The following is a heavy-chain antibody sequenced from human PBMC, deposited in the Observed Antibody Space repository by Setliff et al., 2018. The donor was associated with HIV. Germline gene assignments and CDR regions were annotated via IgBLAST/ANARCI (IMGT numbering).Heavy chain of an antibody. D-gene: IGHD5-12*01. CDR3: ARQGDGYNLYHVYYFDY. CDR1: GDSMIPHY. J-gene: IGHJ4*02. CDR2: ISNYGSP. V-gene: IGHV4-59*08. Sequence: SETLSLTCLVSGDSMIPHYWSWIRQPPGRGLEWIGYISNYGSPSYNPSLRSRVTISVDTSKNQFSLKLSSVTAADTAVYYCARQGDGYNLYHVYYFDYWGQGTLVTVSS.